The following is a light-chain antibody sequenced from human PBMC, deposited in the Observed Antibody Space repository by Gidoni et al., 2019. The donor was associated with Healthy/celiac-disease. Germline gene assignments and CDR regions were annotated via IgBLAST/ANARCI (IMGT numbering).Light chain of an antibody. Sequence: DIQMTHSPSSLSASVGDRVTITCQASQDISNYLNWYQQKPGKAPKLLIYDASNLETGVPSRFSGSGSGTDFTFTIRSLQPEDIATYYCQQYDNLPLTFGPGTKVDIK. CDR1: QDISNY. J-gene: IGKJ3*01. V-gene: IGKV1-33*01. CDR2: DAS. CDR3: QQYDNLPLT.